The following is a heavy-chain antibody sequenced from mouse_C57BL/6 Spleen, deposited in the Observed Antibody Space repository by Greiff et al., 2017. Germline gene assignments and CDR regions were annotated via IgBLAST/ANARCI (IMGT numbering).Heavy chain of an antibody. CDR2: FYPVSGSI. CDR1: GYTFTEYT. V-gene: IGHV1-62-2*01. J-gene: IGHJ2*01. Sequence: VQLQQSGAELVKPGASVKLSCKASGYTFTEYTIHWVKQRSGQGLEWIGWFYPVSGSIKYNEKFKDQATLTVDKSSSRFYLELSRLTSVDSAVYFCAIHEPYYYCSSYDYWGQGTTLTVSS. CDR3: AIHEPYYYCSSYDY. D-gene: IGHD1-1*01.